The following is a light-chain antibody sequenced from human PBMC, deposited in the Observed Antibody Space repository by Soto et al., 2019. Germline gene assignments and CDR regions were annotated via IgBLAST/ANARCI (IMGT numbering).Light chain of an antibody. Sequence: DIQMTQSPSTLSASVGDRVTITCRASQSITTWLAWYQQKPGTAVKVLIYDASTLGSGVPSRFSGSGSGTEFTLTISSLQPEDFATYHCQQYHSFPWTFGQGTNVDI. CDR3: QQYHSFPWT. CDR1: QSITTW. V-gene: IGKV1-5*01. CDR2: DAS. J-gene: IGKJ1*01.